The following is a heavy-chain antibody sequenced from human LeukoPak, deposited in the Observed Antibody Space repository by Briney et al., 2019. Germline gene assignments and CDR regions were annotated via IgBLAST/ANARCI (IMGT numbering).Heavy chain of an antibody. CDR3: ARLSTYYYGSGFDP. V-gene: IGHV1-69*04. CDR2: IIPILGIA. CDR1: GGTFSSYA. Sequence: ASVKVSCKASGGTFSSYAISWVRQAPGQGLEWMGRIIPILGIANYAQKFQGRVTITADKSTSTACMELSSLRSEDTAVYYCARLSTYYYGSGFDPWGQGTLVTVSS. J-gene: IGHJ5*02. D-gene: IGHD3-10*01.